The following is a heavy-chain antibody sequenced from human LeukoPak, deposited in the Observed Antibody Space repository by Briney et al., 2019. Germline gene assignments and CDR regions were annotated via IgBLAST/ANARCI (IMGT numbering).Heavy chain of an antibody. CDR2: ISAYNGNT. Sequence: ASVKVSCKASGYTSTSYGISWVRQAPGHGLEWMGWISAYNGNTNYAQKLQGRVTMTTDTSTSTAYMELRSLRSDDTAVYYCARVGITMVRGVIITSDYYYYYMDVWGKGTTVTVSS. CDR1: GYTSTSYG. CDR3: ARVGITMVRGVIITSDYYYYYMDV. D-gene: IGHD3-10*01. J-gene: IGHJ6*03. V-gene: IGHV1-18*01.